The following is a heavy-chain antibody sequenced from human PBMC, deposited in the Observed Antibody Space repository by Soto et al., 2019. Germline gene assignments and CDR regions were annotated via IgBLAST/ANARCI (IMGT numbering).Heavy chain of an antibody. Sequence: QVQLVQSGAEVKKPGASVKVSCKASGYTFTSYGISWVRQAPGQGLEWMGWISAYNGNTNYAQKLQGRVTMTTDTSTSTAYMELRSLRSDDTAVYYCARDSVNYTPDVVVYFDYWGQGTLVTVSS. CDR2: ISAYNGNT. J-gene: IGHJ4*02. V-gene: IGHV1-18*01. D-gene: IGHD1-7*01. CDR3: ARDSVNYTPDVVVYFDY. CDR1: GYTFTSYG.